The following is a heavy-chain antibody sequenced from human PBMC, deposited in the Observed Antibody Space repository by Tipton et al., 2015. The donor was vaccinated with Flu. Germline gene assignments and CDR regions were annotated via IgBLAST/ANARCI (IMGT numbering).Heavy chain of an antibody. J-gene: IGHJ4*02. CDR3: AKVIPELVAGLDY. Sequence: SLRLSCAASGFTFTRYGISWVRQAPGKGLEWVSGISSDGSTYFADSVKGRFAISRDNFKNTLYLQMNSLRAEDTAVYYCAKVIPELVAGLDYWGQGTLVTVSS. D-gene: IGHD6-19*01. V-gene: IGHV3-23*01. CDR2: ISSDGST. CDR1: GFTFTRYG.